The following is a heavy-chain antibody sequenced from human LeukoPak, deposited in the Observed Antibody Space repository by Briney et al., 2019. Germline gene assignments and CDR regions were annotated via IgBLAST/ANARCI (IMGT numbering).Heavy chain of an antibody. Sequence: GGSLRLSCAASGFTFSSYAMSWVRQAPGKGLEWVSAISGSGGSTYYADSVKGRFTISRDNSKNTLYLQMNSLKTEDTAVYYCAELGITMIGGVWGKGTTVTVSS. CDR1: GFTFSSYA. CDR2: ISGSGGST. V-gene: IGHV3-23*01. CDR3: AELGITMIGGV. J-gene: IGHJ6*04. D-gene: IGHD3-10*02.